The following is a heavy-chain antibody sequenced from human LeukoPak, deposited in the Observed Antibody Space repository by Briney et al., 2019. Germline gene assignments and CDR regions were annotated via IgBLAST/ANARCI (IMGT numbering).Heavy chain of an antibody. J-gene: IGHJ4*02. Sequence: PSETLSLTCTVSGGSISRYHWSWVRQPPGKGLEWIGYIYYSGSTNYNPSLKSRVTMSEDTSKNQFSLKLSSVTAADTAVYYCARGSTVTNSYDWGQGTLVTVSS. CDR2: IYYSGST. CDR1: GGSISRYH. D-gene: IGHD4-11*01. V-gene: IGHV4-59*01. CDR3: ARGSTVTNSYD.